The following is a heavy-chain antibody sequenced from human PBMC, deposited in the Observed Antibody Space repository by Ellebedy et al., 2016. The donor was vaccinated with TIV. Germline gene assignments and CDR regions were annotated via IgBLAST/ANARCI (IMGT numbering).Heavy chain of an antibody. Sequence: SETLSLTCSVSGGSISGYYWSRVRQPPEKGLEWIGYIHYTGTTNYNPSLKSRVTISVDTSKNQFSLKLSSVTAADTAVYYCARMGGFGELVYWGQGTLVTVSS. D-gene: IGHD3-10*01. J-gene: IGHJ4*02. CDR3: ARMGGFGELVY. CDR2: IHYTGTT. V-gene: IGHV4-59*01. CDR1: GGSISGYY.